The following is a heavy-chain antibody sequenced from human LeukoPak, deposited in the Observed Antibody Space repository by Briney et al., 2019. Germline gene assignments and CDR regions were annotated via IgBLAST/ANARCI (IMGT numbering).Heavy chain of an antibody. CDR1: GGSFSVYY. V-gene: IGHV4-34*01. CDR3: ARGRLWFREPTYDY. CDR2: INHSGST. J-gene: IGHJ4*02. Sequence: SETLSLTCAVYGGSFSVYYWSWIRQPPGKGLEWIGEINHSGSTNYNPSLKSRVTISVDTSKNQISLKLSSVTAADTAEYYCARGRLWFREPTYDYWGQGTLFTVSS. D-gene: IGHD3-10*01.